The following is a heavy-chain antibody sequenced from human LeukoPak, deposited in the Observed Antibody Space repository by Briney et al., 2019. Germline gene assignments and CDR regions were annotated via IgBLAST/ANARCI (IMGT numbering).Heavy chain of an antibody. Sequence: GGSLRLSCAASGFTFSSEWMSWPRQAPGKGLECVANIKQDGSEKYYVDSVKGRFTISRDNAKSSLYMQMNSLRDGDTAVYHCARDRRGYSFFWGRGTLVTVSS. V-gene: IGHV3-7*01. J-gene: IGHJ4*02. CDR2: IKQDGSEK. CDR3: ARDRRGYSFF. CDR1: GFTFSSEW. D-gene: IGHD5-18*01.